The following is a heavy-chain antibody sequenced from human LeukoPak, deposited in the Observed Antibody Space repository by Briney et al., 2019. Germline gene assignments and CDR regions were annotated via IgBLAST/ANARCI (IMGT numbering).Heavy chain of an antibody. CDR1: GYTFTSYD. D-gene: IGHD2-15*01. V-gene: IGHV1-8*01. CDR2: MNPNSGNT. Sequence: ASVKVSCKASGYTFTSYDINWVRQATGQGLEWMGWMNPNSGNTGYAQKFQGRVTMTRSTSISTAYMELSSLRSEDTAVYYCAGRPRVAATRGGAYYYYMDVWGKGTTVTVSS. J-gene: IGHJ6*03. CDR3: AGRPRVAATRGGAYYYYMDV.